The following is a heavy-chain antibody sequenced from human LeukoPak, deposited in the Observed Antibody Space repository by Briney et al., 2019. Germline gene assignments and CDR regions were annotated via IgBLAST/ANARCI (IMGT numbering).Heavy chain of an antibody. CDR1: GGSISSYY. V-gene: IGHV4-59*01. J-gene: IGHJ3*02. Sequence: SETLPLTCTVSGGSISSYYWSWIRQPPGKGLEWIGYIYYTGSTNYIPSLKSRATISVDTSKNQFSLKLSSVTAADTAVYYCARSGYSYDYGAFDIWGQGTMVTVSS. CDR2: IYYTGST. D-gene: IGHD5-18*01. CDR3: ARSGYSYDYGAFDI.